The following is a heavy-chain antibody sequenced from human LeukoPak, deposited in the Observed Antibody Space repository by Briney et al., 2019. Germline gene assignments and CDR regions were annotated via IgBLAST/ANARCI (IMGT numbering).Heavy chain of an antibody. Sequence: GGSLRLSCAASGFTFSSYAMHWVRQAPGKGLEWVAVISYDGSNKYYADSVKGRFTISRDNSKNTLYLQMNSLRAEDTAVYYCASGRDSSGWYFDYWGQGTLVTVSS. V-gene: IGHV3-30*04. J-gene: IGHJ4*02. CDR2: ISYDGSNK. CDR3: ASGRDSSGWYFDY. D-gene: IGHD6-19*01. CDR1: GFTFSSYA.